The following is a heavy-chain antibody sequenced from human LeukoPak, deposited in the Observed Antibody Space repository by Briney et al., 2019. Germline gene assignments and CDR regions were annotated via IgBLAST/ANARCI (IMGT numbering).Heavy chain of an antibody. CDR3: ARDPSVGDTAMEPFDY. D-gene: IGHD5-18*01. Sequence: GSLRLSCAASGFTFSSYSMNWVRQAPGKGLEWVSSISSSSSYIYYADSVKGRFTISRDNAKNSLYLQMNSLRAEDTAVYYCARDPSVGDTAMEPFDYWGQGTLVTVSS. CDR1: GFTFSSYS. CDR2: ISSSSSYI. V-gene: IGHV3-21*01. J-gene: IGHJ4*02.